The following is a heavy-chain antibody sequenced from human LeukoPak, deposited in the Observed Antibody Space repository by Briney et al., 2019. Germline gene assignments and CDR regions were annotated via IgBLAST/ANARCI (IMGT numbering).Heavy chain of an antibody. V-gene: IGHV1-69*13. Sequence: VASVKVSCKSSGGTFSRYAIIWVRQAPGQGLEWMGGIIPMFGIANYAQKFQGRVTITADESTSTAYMELSSLRSEDTAVYYCARDRPYTGGWRGFDYWGQGSLVTVSS. CDR1: GGTFSRYA. D-gene: IGHD6-19*01. CDR2: IIPMFGIA. J-gene: IGHJ4*02. CDR3: ARDRPYTGGWRGFDY.